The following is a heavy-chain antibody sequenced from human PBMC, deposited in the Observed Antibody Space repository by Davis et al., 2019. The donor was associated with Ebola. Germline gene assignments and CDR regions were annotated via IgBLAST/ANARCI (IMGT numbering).Heavy chain of an antibody. CDR1: GFTFSSYG. D-gene: IGHD1-14*01. CDR2: IWYDGSNK. Sequence: GGSLRLFCAASGFTFSSYGMHWVRQAPGKGLEWVAVIWYDGSNKYYADSVKGRFTISRDNSKNTLYLQMSSLRAEDTAVYYCARDLPGGDWYFDLWGRGTLVTVSS. J-gene: IGHJ2*01. CDR3: ARDLPGGDWYFDL. V-gene: IGHV3-30*19.